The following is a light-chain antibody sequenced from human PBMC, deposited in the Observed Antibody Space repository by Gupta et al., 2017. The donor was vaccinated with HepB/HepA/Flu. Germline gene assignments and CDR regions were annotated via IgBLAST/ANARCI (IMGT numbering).Light chain of an antibody. V-gene: IGLV2-8*01. J-gene: IGLJ2*01. CDR2: AVS. CDR3: SSYAGSNNLL. Sequence: QSALTQPPSASGSPGQSVTISCTGTSSDVGGYNYVSWYQQHPGKAPKGIIYAVSKRPSGVPDRFSGAKSGNTADLTVSGIQSEDEADYYCSSYAGSNNLLFGGGTKLTV. CDR1: SSDVGGYNY.